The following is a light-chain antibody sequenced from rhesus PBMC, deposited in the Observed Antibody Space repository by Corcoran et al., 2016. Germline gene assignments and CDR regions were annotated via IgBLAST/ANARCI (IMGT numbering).Light chain of an antibody. J-gene: IGKJ3*01. Sequence: DIQMTQSPSSLSASVGDRVTITCRTRENVNNYLHWYQQKPGKAPKLLIYKASTLQSGVPSRFSGSGSGTDYTFTISSLQSEDVATYYCQHNYGTPFTFGPGTKLDIK. CDR2: KAS. CDR1: ENVNNY. V-gene: IGKV1-74*01. CDR3: QHNYGTPFT.